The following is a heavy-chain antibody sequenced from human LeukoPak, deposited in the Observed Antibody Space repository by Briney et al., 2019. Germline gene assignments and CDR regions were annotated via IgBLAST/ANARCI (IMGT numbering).Heavy chain of an antibody. CDR1: GLTVSGNS. V-gene: IGHV3-53*01. J-gene: IGHJ4*02. Sequence: GGSLRLSCVASGLTVSGNSMSWVRQAPGKGLEWVSTTNSGGNTYYGDSVRGRFTVSSDNSKNTLYLQMNSLRAEDTAVYYCARVKDPSGLFYWGQGAQVTVSS. D-gene: IGHD2-15*01. CDR3: ARVKDPSGLFY. CDR2: TNSGGNT.